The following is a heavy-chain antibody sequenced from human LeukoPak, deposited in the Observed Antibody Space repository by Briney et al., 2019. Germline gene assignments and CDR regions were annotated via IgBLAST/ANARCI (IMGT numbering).Heavy chain of an antibody. CDR1: GGTFSSYA. Sequence: GASVKVSCKASGGTFSSYAISWVRQAPGQGLEWMGGIIPIFGTANYAQKFQGRVTITADESTSTAYMELSSLRSEDTAVYYCARVSRTYYDFWSGSEVTYYFDYWGQGTLVTVS. V-gene: IGHV1-69*13. D-gene: IGHD3-3*01. J-gene: IGHJ4*02. CDR3: ARVSRTYYDFWSGSEVTYYFDY. CDR2: IIPIFGTA.